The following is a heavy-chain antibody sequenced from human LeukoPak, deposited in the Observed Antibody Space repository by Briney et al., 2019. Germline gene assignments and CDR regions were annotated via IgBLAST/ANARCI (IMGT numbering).Heavy chain of an antibody. J-gene: IGHJ6*03. V-gene: IGHV4-59*08. CDR3: ARRAVAGTTYYYYYMDV. CDR1: GGSLSSYY. Sequence: SETLSLTCTVSGGSLSSYYWSWIRQPPGKGLEGIGYIYYSGSTNYNPSLKSRVTISVDTSKNQFSLKLSSVTAADTAVYYCARRAVAGTTYYYYYMDVWGKGTTVTVSS. D-gene: IGHD6-19*01. CDR2: IYYSGST.